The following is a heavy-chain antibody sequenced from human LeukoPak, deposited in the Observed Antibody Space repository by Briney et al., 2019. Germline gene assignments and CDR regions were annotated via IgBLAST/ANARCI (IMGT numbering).Heavy chain of an antibody. Sequence: PGGSLRLSCAASGFTFSGYAMSWVRQAPGKGLEWVSAISGSGGSTYYADSVKGRFTISRDNSKNTLYLQMNSLRAEDTAVYYCARDASGYDSPAYFDYWGQGTLVTVSS. V-gene: IGHV3-23*01. J-gene: IGHJ4*02. CDR1: GFTFSGYA. CDR2: ISGSGGST. D-gene: IGHD5-12*01. CDR3: ARDASGYDSPAYFDY.